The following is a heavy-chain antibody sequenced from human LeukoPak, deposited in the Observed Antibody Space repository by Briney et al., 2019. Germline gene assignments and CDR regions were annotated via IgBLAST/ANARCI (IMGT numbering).Heavy chain of an antibody. V-gene: IGHV3-21*01. CDR2: ISSSSSYI. D-gene: IGHD2-15*01. Sequence: GGSLRLSCAASGFTFSSYSMNWVRQAPGKGLEWVSPISSSSSYIYYADSVKGRFTISRDNAKNSLYLQMNSLGAEDTAVYYYARVGCSGGSCYHDAFDIWGQGTMVTVSS. CDR3: ARVGCSGGSCYHDAFDI. J-gene: IGHJ3*02. CDR1: GFTFSSYS.